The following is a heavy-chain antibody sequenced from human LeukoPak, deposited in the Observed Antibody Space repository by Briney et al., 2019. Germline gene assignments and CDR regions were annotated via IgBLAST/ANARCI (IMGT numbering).Heavy chain of an antibody. CDR1: GYTFTSYD. V-gene: IGHV1-8*01. Sequence: ASVKVSCKASGYTFTSYDINWVRQATGQGLEWMRWMNPNSGNTGYAQKFQGRVTMTRNTSISTAYMELSSLRSEDTAVYYCARVPLPYRPIDPWGQGTLVTVSS. CDR3: ARVPLPYRPIDP. D-gene: IGHD1-26*01. J-gene: IGHJ5*02. CDR2: MNPNSGNT.